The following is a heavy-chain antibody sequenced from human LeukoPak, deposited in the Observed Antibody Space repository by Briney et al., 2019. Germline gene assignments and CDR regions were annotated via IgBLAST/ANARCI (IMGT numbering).Heavy chain of an antibody. CDR3: AKGMNPLPSYDDY. Sequence: GGSLRLSCAASGFTFSSYWMHWVRQAPGKGLVWVSRINTDGSSTSYADSVKGRFTISRDNAKNTLYLQMNSLRAEDTAVYYCAKGMNPLPSYDDYWGQGTLVTVSS. D-gene: IGHD3-3*01. V-gene: IGHV3-74*01. J-gene: IGHJ4*02. CDR2: INTDGSST. CDR1: GFTFSSYW.